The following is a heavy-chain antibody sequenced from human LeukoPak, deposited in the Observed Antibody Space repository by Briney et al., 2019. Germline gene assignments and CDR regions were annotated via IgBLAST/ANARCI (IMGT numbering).Heavy chain of an antibody. V-gene: IGHV3-23*01. J-gene: IGHJ6*03. D-gene: IGHD3-16*01. CDR1: GFTFSSSA. Sequence: GGSLRLSCEASGFTFSSSAMTWVRQAPGKGLEWVSGISGSGGITYYADSVKGRFTISRDNSKNTLFLQMNSLRAEDTAVYYCAKDGSWGDYYFYFYMDVWGKGTTVTVSS. CDR2: ISGSGGIT. CDR3: AKDGSWGDYYFYFYMDV.